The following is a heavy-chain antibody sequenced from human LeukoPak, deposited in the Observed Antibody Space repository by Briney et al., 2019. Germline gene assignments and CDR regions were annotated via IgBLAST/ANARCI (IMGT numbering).Heavy chain of an antibody. CDR3: ARRTMTEPDWYFDL. CDR2: IYYSGST. V-gene: IGHV4-39*07. CDR1: GGSISSSSYY. Sequence: PSGTLSLTCTVSGGSISSSSYYWGWIRQPPGKGLEWIGSIYYSGSTYYNPSLKSRVTISVDTSKNQFSLKLSSVTAADTAVYYCARRTMTEPDWYFDLWGRGTLVTVSS. D-gene: IGHD3-22*01. J-gene: IGHJ2*01.